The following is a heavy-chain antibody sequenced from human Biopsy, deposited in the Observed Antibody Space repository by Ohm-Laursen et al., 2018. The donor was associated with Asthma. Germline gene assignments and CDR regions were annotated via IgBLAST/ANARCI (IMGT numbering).Heavy chain of an antibody. D-gene: IGHD1-1*01. V-gene: IGHV3-30*01. CDR2: ISKDASTQ. J-gene: IGHJ3*02. Sequence: SLRLSCAASGFSFSNFAIHWVHQAPGKGLEWVGVISKDASTQDYADSVKGRFTMARDNSKNTLDLQMNSLREEDTAVYYCVRDGTDDAFDIWGQGTVVSVSS. CDR3: VRDGTDDAFDI. CDR1: GFSFSNFA.